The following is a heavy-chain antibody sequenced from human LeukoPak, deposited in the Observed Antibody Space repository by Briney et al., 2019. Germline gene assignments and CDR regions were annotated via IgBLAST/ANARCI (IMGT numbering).Heavy chain of an antibody. V-gene: IGHV3-74*01. CDR3: ASYLYWWSDLGY. J-gene: IGHJ4*02. Sequence: PGGSLRLSCAASGFTFSSYWMHWVRQAPGKGLVWVSRISSDGSIRNYVDSVRGRFTISRDNGKNTLYLEMSSLRVEDTAVYYCASYLYWWSDLGYWGQGTLVTVSS. CDR2: ISSDGSIR. CDR1: GFTFSSYW. D-gene: IGHD2-8*02.